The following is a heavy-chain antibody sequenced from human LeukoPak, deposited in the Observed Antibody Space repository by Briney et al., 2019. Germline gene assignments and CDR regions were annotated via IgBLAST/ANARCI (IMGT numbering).Heavy chain of an antibody. D-gene: IGHD2-15*01. V-gene: IGHV3-23*01. CDR2: ISGSGGST. CDR1: GLTFSNYV. CDR3: AKSVVRVVAARTDMYYFDY. J-gene: IGHJ4*02. Sequence: GGSLRLSCAASGLTFSNYVMSWVRQAPGKGLEWVSGISGSGGSTYYADSVKGRFTISRDNSKNTLYLQMNSLRAEDTAVYYCAKSVVRVVAARTDMYYFDYWGQGTLVTVSS.